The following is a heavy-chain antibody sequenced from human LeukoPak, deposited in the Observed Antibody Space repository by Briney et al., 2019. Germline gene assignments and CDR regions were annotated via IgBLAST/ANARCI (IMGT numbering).Heavy chain of an antibody. J-gene: IGHJ4*02. Sequence: ASVKVSCKASGYTFTKYYIHWVRQAPGQGLEWMGIINPSGGSTSYAQKFQGRVTMTRDMSTSTVYMELSSLRSEDTAVYYCARASRFITMIVVAYFDYWGQGTLVTVSS. D-gene: IGHD3-22*01. CDR2: INPSGGST. CDR1: GYTFTKYY. V-gene: IGHV1-46*01. CDR3: ARASRFITMIVVAYFDY.